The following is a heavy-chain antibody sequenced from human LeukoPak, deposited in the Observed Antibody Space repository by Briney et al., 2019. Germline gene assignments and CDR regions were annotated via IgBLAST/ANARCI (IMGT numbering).Heavy chain of an antibody. CDR2: ISSTDGTI. CDR3: ARAGYSSDWYGFDY. V-gene: IGHV3-48*03. J-gene: IGHJ4*02. CDR1: GFTFSSYA. D-gene: IGHD6-19*01. Sequence: GGSLRLSCAASGFTFSSYAMNWVRQAPGKGLEWVSYISSTDGTIDYADPVKGRFTISRDNAKNSLYLQMNSLRAEDTAIYYCARAGYSSDWYGFDYWGQGSLVTVSS.